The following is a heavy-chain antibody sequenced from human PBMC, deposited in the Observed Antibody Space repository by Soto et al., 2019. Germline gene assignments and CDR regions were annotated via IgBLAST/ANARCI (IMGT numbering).Heavy chain of an antibody. J-gene: IGHJ6*02. D-gene: IGHD6-13*01. CDR3: ARDRVAAAGGMDV. CDR1: GYTFTSYY. V-gene: IGHV1-46*01. CDR2: INPSGGST. Sequence: QVQLVQSGAEVKKPGASVKVSCKASGYTFTSYYMHWVRQAPGQGLEWMGIINPSGGSTSYAQKVQRRVTMTRDTSTSTVYMELSSLRSEDTAVYYCARDRVAAAGGMDVWGQGTTVTVSS.